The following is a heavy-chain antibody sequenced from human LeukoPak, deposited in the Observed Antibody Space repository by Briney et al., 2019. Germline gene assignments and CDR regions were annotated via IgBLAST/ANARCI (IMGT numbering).Heavy chain of an antibody. CDR1: GFTFSSYE. Sequence: GGSLRLSCAASGFTFSSYEMNWVRQAPGKGLEWVSYISSSGSTIYYADSVKGRFSISRDNAKDSLYLQMTSLRAEDTAVYYCARDGNTFDYWGQGTLVTVSS. CDR3: ARDGNTFDY. CDR2: ISSSGSTI. V-gene: IGHV3-48*03. J-gene: IGHJ4*02. D-gene: IGHD1-26*01.